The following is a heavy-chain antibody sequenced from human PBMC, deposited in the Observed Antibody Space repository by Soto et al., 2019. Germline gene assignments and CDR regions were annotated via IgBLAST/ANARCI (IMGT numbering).Heavy chain of an antibody. V-gene: IGHV3-33*01. CDR1: GFTFSSYG. D-gene: IGHD2-15*01. CDR3: ARDPMGWPDAGYFGY. CDR2: IWYDGSNK. J-gene: IGHJ4*02. Sequence: QVQLVESGGGVVQPGRSLRLSCAASGFTFSSYGMHWVRQAPGKGLEWVAVIWYDGSNKYYADSVKGRFTISRDNSKNARDLEMNSVRAEHRAVYYCARDPMGWPDAGYFGYWGQGTLVTVSS.